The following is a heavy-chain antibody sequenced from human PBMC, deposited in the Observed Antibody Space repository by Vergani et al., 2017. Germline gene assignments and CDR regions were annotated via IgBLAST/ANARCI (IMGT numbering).Heavy chain of an antibody. Sequence: QLQLQESGPGLVKPSETLSLTCTVSGGSISSSSYYWGWIRQPPGKGLEWIGCIYYSGSTYYNPSLKSRVTISVDTSKNQFSLKLSSVTAADTAVYYCARENCTKSVCYISYYYYDIDVWGKGTTVTVSS. CDR1: GGSISSSSYY. J-gene: IGHJ6*03. CDR3: ARENCTKSVCYISYYYYDIDV. D-gene: IGHD2-8*01. CDR2: IYYSGST. V-gene: IGHV4-39*07.